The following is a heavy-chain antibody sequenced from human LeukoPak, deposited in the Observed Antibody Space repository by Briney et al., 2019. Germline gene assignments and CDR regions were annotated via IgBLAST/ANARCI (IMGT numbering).Heavy chain of an antibody. J-gene: IGHJ4*02. CDR2: IKKTGSET. D-gene: IGHD2-15*01. Sequence: GGSLRLSCAASGFTFSHFWMSWVRQAPGKGLEWVAYIKKTGSETYYVDSVKGRFTITSDNTRNSLFLQMYSLRAEDTAVYFCAREDGYCSGGNCYSYFDSWGQGTLVTVSS. CDR1: GFTFSHFW. CDR3: AREDGYCSGGNCYSYFDS. V-gene: IGHV3-7*01.